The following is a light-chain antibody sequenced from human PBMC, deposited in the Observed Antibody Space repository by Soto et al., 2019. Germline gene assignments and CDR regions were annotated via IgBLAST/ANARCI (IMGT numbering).Light chain of an antibody. CDR1: QSITSSH. Sequence: EIVLTQSPGTLSLSPGDRATLSCRASQSITSSHLAWYQQKPGQATSLLIYDISRRATGIPDRFSGSASGTDFTLTVSRLEPEDFAVYFCQHYGGSPLYTFGQGTKMEIK. V-gene: IGKV3-20*01. J-gene: IGKJ2*01. CDR3: QHYGGSPLYT. CDR2: DIS.